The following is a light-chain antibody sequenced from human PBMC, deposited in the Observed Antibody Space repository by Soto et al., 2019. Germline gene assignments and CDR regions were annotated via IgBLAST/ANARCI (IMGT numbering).Light chain of an antibody. J-gene: IGKJ1*01. V-gene: IGKV3-15*01. CDR3: QQRSNWPRT. CDR1: QSVSSN. CDR2: LTS. Sequence: EIVMTQSPATLSVSPGERATLSCRASQSVSSNLAWYQQKPGQAPRLLIYLTSTRATGIPARFSGSGSGTEFTLTISSLQSEDFAVYYCQQRSNWPRTFGQGTKVDIK.